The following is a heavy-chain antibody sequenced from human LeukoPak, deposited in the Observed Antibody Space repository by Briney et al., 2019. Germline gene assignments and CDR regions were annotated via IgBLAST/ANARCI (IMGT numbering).Heavy chain of an antibody. V-gene: IGHV7-4-1*02. Sequence: ASVKVSCKASGYTFTSYAMNWVRQAPGQGLEWMGWISTNTGNPTYAQGFTGRFVFSLDTSVSTAYLQISSLKAEDTAVYYCARTYYGSGSYHLDYWGQGTLVTVSS. CDR2: ISTNTGNP. CDR3: ARTYYGSGSYHLDY. D-gene: IGHD3-10*01. J-gene: IGHJ4*02. CDR1: GYTFTSYA.